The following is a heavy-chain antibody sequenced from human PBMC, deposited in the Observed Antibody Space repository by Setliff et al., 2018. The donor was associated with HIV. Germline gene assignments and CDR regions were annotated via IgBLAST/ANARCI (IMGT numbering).Heavy chain of an antibody. J-gene: IGHJ6*03. Sequence: SLRLSCAASGFTFSSYAMSWVRQAPGKGLEWVSAITGSGASTYYADSVKGRFTISRDNSNNTLSLQMNSLRAEDTALYYCARHRFDFGYYYYYMDVWGKGTTVTVSS. CDR1: GFTFSSYA. V-gene: IGHV3-23*01. CDR3: ARHRFDFGYYYYYMDV. D-gene: IGHD5-12*01. CDR2: ITGSGAST.